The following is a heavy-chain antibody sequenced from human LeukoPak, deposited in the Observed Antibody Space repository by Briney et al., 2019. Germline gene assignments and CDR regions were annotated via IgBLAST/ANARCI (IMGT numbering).Heavy chain of an antibody. J-gene: IGHJ6*02. CDR2: IYPSGST. V-gene: IGHV4-4*07. CDR3: ARTSSNSWSYGMDV. D-gene: IGHD6-13*01. Sequence: PSETLSLTCTVSDVSISSYYWSWIRQPAGKGLEWIGRIYPSGSTNYNPSLKSRVTMSVDTSKNQFSLKLSSVTAADTAVYYCARTSSNSWSYGMDVWGQGTTVTVSS. CDR1: DVSISSYY.